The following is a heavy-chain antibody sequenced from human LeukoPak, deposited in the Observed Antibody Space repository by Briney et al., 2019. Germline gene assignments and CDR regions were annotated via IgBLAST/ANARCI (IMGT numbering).Heavy chain of an antibody. V-gene: IGHV1-69*04. Sequence: ASVKVSCKASGGTFSSYAISWVRQAPGQGLEWMGRIIPILGIANYAQKFQGRVTITADKSTSTAYMELSSLRSEDTAVYYCASDHDNYYDSSGYYPGDYWGQGTLVTVSS. D-gene: IGHD3-22*01. CDR3: ASDHDNYYDSSGYYPGDY. CDR2: IIPILGIA. J-gene: IGHJ4*02. CDR1: GGTFSSYA.